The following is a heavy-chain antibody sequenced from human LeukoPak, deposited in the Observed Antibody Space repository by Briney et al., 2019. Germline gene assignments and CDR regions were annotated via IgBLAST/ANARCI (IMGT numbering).Heavy chain of an antibody. V-gene: IGHV4-39*07. Sequence: SETLSLTCTVSGGSIRSSSYYWGWIRQPPGKGLEWIGSMSYSGSAYYNPSLKSRVTISVDTSKNQFSLKLSSLTAADTAVYYCARANYFDYWGQGTLVTVSS. CDR1: GGSIRSSSYY. CDR2: MSYSGSA. J-gene: IGHJ4*02. CDR3: ARANYFDY.